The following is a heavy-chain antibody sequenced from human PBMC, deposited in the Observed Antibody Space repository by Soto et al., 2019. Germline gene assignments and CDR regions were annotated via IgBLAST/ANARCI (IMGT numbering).Heavy chain of an antibody. V-gene: IGHV4-39*01. D-gene: IGHD3-22*01. CDR1: GGSISSSSYY. Sequence: QLQLQESGPGLVKPSETLSLTCTVSGGSISSSSYYWGWIRQPPGKGLEWIGSIYYSGSTYYNPSLKSRVTLSVDTSKNRFSLKLSSVTAADTAVYYCASRFDLYYYDSRTEDIWGQGTMVTVSS. CDR2: IYYSGST. CDR3: ASRFDLYYYDSRTEDI. J-gene: IGHJ3*02.